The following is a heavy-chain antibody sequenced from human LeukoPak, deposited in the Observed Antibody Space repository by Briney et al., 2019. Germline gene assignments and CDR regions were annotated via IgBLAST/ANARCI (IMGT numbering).Heavy chain of an antibody. V-gene: IGHV1-24*01. CDR1: GYTLTELS. CDR3: ATGPMTYFDY. CDR2: FDPEDGET. J-gene: IGHJ4*02. Sequence: ASVTVSCRVSGYTLTELSMHWVRQAPGKGLEWMGGFDPEDGETIYAQKFQGRVTITEDTSTDTAYMELSSLRSEDTAVYYCATGPMTYFDYWGQGTLVTVSS.